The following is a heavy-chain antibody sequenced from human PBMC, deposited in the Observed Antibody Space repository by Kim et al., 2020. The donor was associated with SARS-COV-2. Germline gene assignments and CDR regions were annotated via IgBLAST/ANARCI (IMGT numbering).Heavy chain of an antibody. J-gene: IGHJ4*02. CDR2: IIPILGIA. Sequence: SVKVSCKASGGTFSSYAISWVRQAPGQGLEWMGRIIPILGIANYAQKFQGRVTITADKSTSTAYMELSSLRSEDTAVYYCARAYMVRGVRGYYFDYWGQGTLVTVSS. V-gene: IGHV1-69*04. D-gene: IGHD3-10*01. CDR1: GGTFSSYA. CDR3: ARAYMVRGVRGYYFDY.